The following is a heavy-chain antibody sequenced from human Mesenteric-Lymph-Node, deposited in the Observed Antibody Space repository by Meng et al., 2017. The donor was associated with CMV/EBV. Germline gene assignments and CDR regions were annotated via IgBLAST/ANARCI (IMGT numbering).Heavy chain of an antibody. J-gene: IGHJ4*02. V-gene: IGHV1-2*02. CDR3: ARIGARIIAAAGTSGVDY. CDR2: INPNSGGT. D-gene: IGHD6-13*01. CDR1: GYTFTSYG. Sequence: ASVKVSCKASGYTFTSYGISWVRQAPGQGLEWMGWINPNSGGTNYAQKFQGRVTMTRDTSISTAYMELSRLRSDDTAVYYCARIGARIIAAAGTSGVDYWGQGTLVTVSS.